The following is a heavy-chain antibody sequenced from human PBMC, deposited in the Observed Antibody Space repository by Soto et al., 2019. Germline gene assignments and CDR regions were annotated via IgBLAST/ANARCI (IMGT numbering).Heavy chain of an antibody. CDR2: IYYSGST. CDR3: ARHIRRMDGSGSSLYLPDKNWFDP. CDR1: GGSISSSSYY. Sequence: QLQLQESGPGLVKPSETLSLTCTVSGGSISSSSYYWGWIRQPPGKGLEWTGSIYYSGSTYYNPSLKSRVTISADTSKNQFSLKLSSVTAADTAVYYCARHIRRMDGSGSSLYLPDKNWFDPWGQGTLVTVSS. D-gene: IGHD3-10*01. V-gene: IGHV4-39*01. J-gene: IGHJ5*02.